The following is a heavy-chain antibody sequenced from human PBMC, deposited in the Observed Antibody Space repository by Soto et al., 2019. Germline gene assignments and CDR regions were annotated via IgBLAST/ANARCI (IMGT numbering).Heavy chain of an antibody. D-gene: IGHD7-27*01. CDR1: GGSMSSSVHF. CDR2: IARSGST. J-gene: IGHJ5*02. CDR3: GREELTGAFT. V-gene: IGHV4-31*03. Sequence: QVQLQESGPGLVKPSQTLSLTCTVSGGSMSSSVHFWTWIRQFPGMGLEWIGYIARSGSTKYNPSLKGRVTISSDMAEKKFSLKLDSVTAADTAVYYCGREELTGAFTWGQGTLVTVSS.